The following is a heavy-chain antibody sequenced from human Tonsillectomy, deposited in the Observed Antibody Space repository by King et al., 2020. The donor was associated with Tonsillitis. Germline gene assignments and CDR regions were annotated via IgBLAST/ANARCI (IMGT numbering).Heavy chain of an antibody. CDR1: GYPLTAYP. D-gene: IGHD6-6*01. J-gene: IGHJ4*02. V-gene: IGHV7-4-1*02. Sequence: VQLVQSGSELKKPGASVKVSCKASGYPLTAYPLNWVRQAPGQGLEWMGWINTNTGNPTYAQGFTGRFVFSLDTSVSTAYLQISGLKAEDTAVYYCTRGVLPKSITAPLVYWGQGTQVTVSS. CDR3: TRGVLPKSITAPLVY. CDR2: INTNTGNP.